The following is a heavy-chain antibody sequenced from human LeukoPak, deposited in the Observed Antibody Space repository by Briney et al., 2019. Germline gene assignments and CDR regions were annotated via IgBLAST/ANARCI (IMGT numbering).Heavy chain of an antibody. J-gene: IGHJ4*02. V-gene: IGHV4-4*02. CDR2: IYHSGST. D-gene: IGHD3-3*01. Sequence: PSETLSLTCAVSGGSISSSNWWSWVRQPPGKGLEWIGEIYHSGSTNYNPSLKSRVTISVDKSKNQFSLKLSSVTAADTAVYYCARALERFDTYYFDYWGQGTLVTVSS. CDR1: GGSISSSNW. CDR3: ARALERFDTYYFDY.